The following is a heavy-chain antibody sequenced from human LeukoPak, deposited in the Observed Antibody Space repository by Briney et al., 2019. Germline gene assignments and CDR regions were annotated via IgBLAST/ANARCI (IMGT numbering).Heavy chain of an antibody. CDR2: INPNSGGT. J-gene: IGHJ4*02. CDR3: ARVFNRQWLPSGY. V-gene: IGHV1-2*06. CDR1: GYTFTGYY. Sequence: ASVKVSCKASGYTFTGYYMHRVRQAPGQGVEWMGRINPNSGGTNYAQKFQGRVTMTRDTSISTAYMELSRLRSDDTAVYYCARVFNRQWLPSGYWGQGTLVTVSS. D-gene: IGHD6-19*01.